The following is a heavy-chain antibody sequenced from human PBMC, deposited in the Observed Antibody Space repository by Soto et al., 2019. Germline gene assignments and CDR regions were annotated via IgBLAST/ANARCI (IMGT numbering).Heavy chain of an antibody. J-gene: IGHJ6*03. Sequence: EVQLVESGGGLVMPGGSLRLSCAASGFSFSSYTMNWVRQAPGKGLEWVSSISSSSSYIYYADSVEGRFTISRDNAKNSLYLQMNSLRAEDTAVYYCARGGDYDGMYYYYYMDVWGKGTTVTVSS. CDR2: ISSSSSYI. CDR3: ARGGDYDGMYYYYYMDV. CDR1: GFSFSSYT. D-gene: IGHD4-17*01. V-gene: IGHV3-21*01.